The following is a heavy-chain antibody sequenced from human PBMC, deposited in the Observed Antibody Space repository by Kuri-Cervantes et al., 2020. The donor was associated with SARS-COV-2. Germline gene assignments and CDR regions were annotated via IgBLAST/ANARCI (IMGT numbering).Heavy chain of an antibody. J-gene: IGHJ6*02. CDR1: GFTFSDYY. D-gene: IGHD2-15*01. CDR3: TRLFRPISPVGGMDV. Sequence: GGSLRLSCAASGFTFSDYYMSWIRQAPGKGLEWVSYISSSGSTIYYADSVKGRFTISRDDSKNTAYLQMNSLKTEDTAVYYCTRLFRPISPVGGMDVWGQGTTVTVSS. CDR2: ISSSGSTI. V-gene: IGHV3-11*01.